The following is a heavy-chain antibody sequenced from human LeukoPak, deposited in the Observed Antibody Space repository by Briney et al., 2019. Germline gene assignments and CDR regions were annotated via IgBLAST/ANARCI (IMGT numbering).Heavy chain of an antibody. CDR1: GFIVSTNY. J-gene: IGHJ6*02. D-gene: IGHD3-10*01. CDR2: IYSGGST. V-gene: IGHV3-53*01. CDR3: ASRRYGSGERGYGLDV. Sequence: GGSLRLSCAASGFIVSTNYISWVRQAPGKGLEWVSVIYSGGSTYYADSVKGRFSISRDNPKNTLYLQMNSLRAEDTAVYYCASRRYGSGERGYGLDVWGQGTTVTVSS.